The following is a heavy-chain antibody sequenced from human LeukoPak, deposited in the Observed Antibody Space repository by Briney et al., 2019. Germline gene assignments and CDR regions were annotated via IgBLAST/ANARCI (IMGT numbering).Heavy chain of an antibody. CDR3: AMNAASLTDSSDY. D-gene: IGHD1-1*01. CDR2: IYPGDSDT. Sequence: GGPLNFSCQGSGYSFTSYWSGGLGQIPGKGLEWMGIIYPGDSDTRYSPSFQGQVTISADKSISTAYLQWSSLRASDTAMYYCAMNAASLTDSSDYWGQGTLVTVSS. V-gene: IGHV5-51*01. CDR1: GYSFTSYW. J-gene: IGHJ4*02.